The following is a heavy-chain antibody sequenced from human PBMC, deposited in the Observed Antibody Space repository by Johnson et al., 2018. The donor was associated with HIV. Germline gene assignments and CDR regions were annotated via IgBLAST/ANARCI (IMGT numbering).Heavy chain of an antibody. D-gene: IGHD1-20*01. V-gene: IGHV3-30-3*01. J-gene: IGHJ3*02. CDR2: ISYDGSNE. CDR1: GFTFSSYA. CDR3: ARDNWKYAFDI. Sequence: QMLLVESGGGVVQPGRSLRLSCAASGFTFSSYALHWVRQAPGKGLDWVAIISYDGSNEYYADSVKGRFTISRDNSKNTLYLQMNSLRAEDTDVYYCARDNWKYAFDIWGQGTMVTVSS.